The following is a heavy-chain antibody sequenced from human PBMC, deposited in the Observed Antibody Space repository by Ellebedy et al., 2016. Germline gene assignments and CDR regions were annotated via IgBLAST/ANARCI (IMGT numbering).Heavy chain of an antibody. CDR3: ARGCPHYGGNTYFDY. Sequence: SETLSLXCAVYGGSFSGYYWSWIRQPPGKGLEWIGEINHSGSTNYNPSLKSRVTISVDTSKNQFSLKLSSVTAADTAVYYCARGCPHYGGNTYFDYWGQGTLVTVSS. CDR2: INHSGST. CDR1: GGSFSGYY. V-gene: IGHV4-34*01. J-gene: IGHJ4*02. D-gene: IGHD4-23*01.